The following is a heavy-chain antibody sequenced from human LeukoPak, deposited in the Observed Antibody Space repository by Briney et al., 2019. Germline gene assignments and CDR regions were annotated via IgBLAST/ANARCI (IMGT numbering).Heavy chain of an antibody. CDR3: ARAGAPYCTNGVCYEKNWFDP. J-gene: IGHJ5*02. V-gene: IGHV1-2*02. D-gene: IGHD2-8*01. CDR2: INPNSGGA. Sequence: GASVKVSCKASGYTFTGYYMYWVRQAPGQGLDWMGWINPNSGGANYAQKFQGRVTTTRDTSISTAYMELSRLRSDDTAVYYCARAGAPYCTNGVCYEKNWFDPWGQGTLVTVSS. CDR1: GYTFTGYY.